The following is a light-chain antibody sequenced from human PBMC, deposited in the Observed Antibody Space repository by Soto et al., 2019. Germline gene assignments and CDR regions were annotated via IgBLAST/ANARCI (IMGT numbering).Light chain of an antibody. CDR1: TSNIGSNT. Sequence: QSVLSQPPSASGTPGQRVTISCSGSTSNIGSNTVSWYQQLPQRAPKLLIFSNDQRPSGVPDRFSGSKSGTSASLAISGLQSEDEAEYVCATWADGLSSYVFGTGTKLTVL. CDR2: SND. V-gene: IGLV1-44*01. CDR3: ATWADGLSSYV. J-gene: IGLJ1*01.